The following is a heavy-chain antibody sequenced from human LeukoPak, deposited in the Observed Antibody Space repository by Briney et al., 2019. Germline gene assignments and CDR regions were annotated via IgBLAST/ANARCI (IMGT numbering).Heavy chain of an antibody. CDR2: IYYSGST. V-gene: IGHV4-59*01. J-gene: IGHJ4*02. D-gene: IGHD3-10*01. CDR3: ARAGYYYGSGTRMPFFDY. CDR1: GGSISTYY. Sequence: PSETLSLTCSVSGGSISTYYWSWIRQPPGKGLEYIGYIYYSGSTNYNPSLKSRLTISVDTSNNHFSLKLSSVTAADTAVYYCARAGYYYGSGTRMPFFDYWGQGTLVTVSS.